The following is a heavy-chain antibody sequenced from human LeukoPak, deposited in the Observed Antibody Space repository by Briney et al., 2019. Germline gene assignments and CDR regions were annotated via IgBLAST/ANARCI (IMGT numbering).Heavy chain of an antibody. CDR3: ARGEDVVVPAAILRGALDY. CDR2: INHSGST. CDR1: GGSFSGYY. V-gene: IGHV4-34*01. D-gene: IGHD2-2*02. Sequence: PSETLSLTCAVYGGSFSGYYWGWIRQPPGKGLEWIGEINHSGSTNYNPSLKSRVTISVDTSKNQFSLKLSSVTAADTAVYYCARGEDVVVPAAILRGALDYWGQGTLVTVSS. J-gene: IGHJ4*02.